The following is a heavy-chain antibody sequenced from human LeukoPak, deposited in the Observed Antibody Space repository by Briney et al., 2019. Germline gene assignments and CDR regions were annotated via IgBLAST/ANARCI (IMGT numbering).Heavy chain of an antibody. CDR1: GHSISSYH. V-gene: IGHV4-59*08. Sequence: KTSETLSLTCTVSGHSISSYHWSWIRQPPGKGLEWIGYIYYSGSTNYNPSLKSRVTISVDTSKNQFSLKLSSVTAADTAVYYCARQEYYGSGSYFDHWGQGTLVTVSS. J-gene: IGHJ4*02. D-gene: IGHD3-10*01. CDR3: ARQEYYGSGSYFDH. CDR2: IYYSGST.